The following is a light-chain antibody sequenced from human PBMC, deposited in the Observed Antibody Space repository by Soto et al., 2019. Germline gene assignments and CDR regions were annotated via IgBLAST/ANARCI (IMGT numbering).Light chain of an antibody. CDR3: CSYAGSSTWV. V-gene: IGLV2-23*02. CDR2: EVS. Sequence: QSALTQPASVSGSPGQSITISCTGTSSDVGSYNLVSWYQQRPGKAPKLMIYEVSKRPSGVSNRFSGSKSGNMASLTISGLQAEDEADYSCCSYAGSSTWVFGGGTKVTVL. CDR1: SSDVGSYNL. J-gene: IGLJ3*02.